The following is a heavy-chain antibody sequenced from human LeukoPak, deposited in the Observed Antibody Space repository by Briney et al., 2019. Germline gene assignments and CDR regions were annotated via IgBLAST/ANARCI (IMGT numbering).Heavy chain of an antibody. J-gene: IGHJ4*02. D-gene: IGHD3-22*01. Sequence: ETLSLTCAVYGGSFSGYYWSWVRQAPGKGLEWVSAISGSGGSTYYADSVKGRFTISRDNSKNTLYLQMNSLRAEDTAVYYCAKDYYPSFDYWGQGTLVTVSS. CDR1: GGSFSGYY. V-gene: IGHV3-23*01. CDR2: ISGSGGST. CDR3: AKDYYPSFDY.